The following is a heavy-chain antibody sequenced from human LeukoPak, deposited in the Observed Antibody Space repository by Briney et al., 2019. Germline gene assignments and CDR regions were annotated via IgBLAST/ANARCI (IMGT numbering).Heavy chain of an antibody. D-gene: IGHD5-12*01. Sequence: SETLSLTCTVSGGSISSSSYHWGWIRQPPGKGLEWIGSMYCGGSTYNNPSLKSRVTISVDTSKNQVSLKLNSVTAADTAVYYCARQYSGLNWFEPWGQGILVTVPS. CDR3: ARQYSGLNWFEP. CDR1: GGSISSSSYH. CDR2: MYCGGST. V-gene: IGHV4-39*01. J-gene: IGHJ5*02.